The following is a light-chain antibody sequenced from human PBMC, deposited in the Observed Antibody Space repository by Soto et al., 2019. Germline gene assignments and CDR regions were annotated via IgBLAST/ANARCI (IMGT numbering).Light chain of an antibody. CDR3: QQYYSYPPT. CDR2: AAS. CDR1: QGISSY. J-gene: IGKJ1*01. Sequence: AIRMTQSPSSLSASTGDRVTITCRASQGISSYLAWYQQKPGKAPKLLIYAASTLQSGVPSRFSGSGSGTDFTLTICCLESEVLATYYCQQYYSYPPTFGQGPR. V-gene: IGKV1-8*01.